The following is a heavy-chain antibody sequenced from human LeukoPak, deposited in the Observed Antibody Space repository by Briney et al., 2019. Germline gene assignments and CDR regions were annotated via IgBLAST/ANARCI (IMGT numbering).Heavy chain of an antibody. CDR1: GFTFSNAW. CDR2: IRVKTNGWTA. J-gene: IGHJ3*02. V-gene: IGHV3-15*01. Sequence: GGSLRLSCAASGFTFSNAWMSWLRRAPGKELEGVGRIRVKTNGWTADYTPPVKGRFTISRDDSKNTLYLQMNSLKSDDTAVYYCATEGFTYGYHAIDIWGQGTIVTVSS. D-gene: IGHD5-18*01. CDR3: ATEGFTYGYHAIDI.